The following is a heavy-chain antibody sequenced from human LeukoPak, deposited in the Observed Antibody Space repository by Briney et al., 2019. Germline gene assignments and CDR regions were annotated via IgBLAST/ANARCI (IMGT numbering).Heavy chain of an antibody. CDR2: MFHSGST. D-gene: IGHD7-27*01. Sequence: PSETLSLTCAVSGGSISSGGYSWSWIRQPPGKGLEWIGYMFHSGSTYYNPSLKSRVTISIDRSKNQFSLKLSSVTAADTAVYYCARALTEEDGFDIWGQGTMVTVSS. CDR3: ARALTEEDGFDI. J-gene: IGHJ3*02. V-gene: IGHV4-30-2*01. CDR1: GGSISSGGYS.